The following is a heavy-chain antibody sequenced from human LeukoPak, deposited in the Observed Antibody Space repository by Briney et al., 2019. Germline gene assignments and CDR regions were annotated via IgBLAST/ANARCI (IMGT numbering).Heavy chain of an antibody. CDR3: AREYAFWSGYSH. Sequence: SVKVSCKASGGTFSSYAISWVRQAPGQGLEWMGRIIPIFGIANYAQKLQGRVTITADKSTSTAYMELSSLRSEDTAVYYCAREYAFWSGYSHWGQGTLVTVSS. D-gene: IGHD3-3*01. CDR2: IIPIFGIA. CDR1: GGTFSSYA. V-gene: IGHV1-69*04. J-gene: IGHJ4*02.